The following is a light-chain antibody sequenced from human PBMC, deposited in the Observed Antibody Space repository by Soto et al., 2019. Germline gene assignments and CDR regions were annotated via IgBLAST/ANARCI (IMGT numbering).Light chain of an antibody. CDR3: QQSYSTLLT. V-gene: IGKV1-39*01. CDR1: QSISSY. J-gene: IGKJ4*01. CDR2: AAS. Sequence: DIQIAQSPSSLSASVRERVTITCRASQSISSYLNWYQQKPGKAPKLLIYAASSLQSGVPSRFSGSGSGTDFTLTISSLQPEDFATYYCQQSYSTLLTFGGGTKVDIK.